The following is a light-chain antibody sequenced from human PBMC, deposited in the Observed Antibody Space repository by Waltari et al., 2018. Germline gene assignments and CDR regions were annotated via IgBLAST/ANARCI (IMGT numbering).Light chain of an antibody. CDR1: SRDIGGYGY. CDR3: SSSTATSTYV. J-gene: IGLJ1*01. V-gene: IGLV2-14*01. CDR2: DVS. Sequence: QSALTQPASVSGSPGQSITISCSGTSRDIGGYGYVSWYRQHPGEVPKLMIYDVSKRPSGVSDRFSGSRTGNTASLTISGLQADDEADYYCSSSTATSTYVFGTWTKVTVL.